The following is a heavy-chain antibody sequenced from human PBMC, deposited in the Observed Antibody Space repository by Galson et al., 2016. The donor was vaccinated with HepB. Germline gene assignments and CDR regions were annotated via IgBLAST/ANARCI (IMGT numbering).Heavy chain of an antibody. CDR1: GFTFNRYT. CDR3: ARGPVRLDYLLTGPPKNPDY. V-gene: IGHV3-21*01. J-gene: IGHJ4*01. D-gene: IGHD3-9*01. Sequence: SLRLSCAASGFTFNRYTMNWVRQAPGKGLEWVAYISSSSSYIYYADSVKGRFTISRDNAKNSLYLQMNSLRAEDTGVYYCARGPVRLDYLLTGPPKNPDYWGHGTLVTVSS. CDR2: ISSSSSYI.